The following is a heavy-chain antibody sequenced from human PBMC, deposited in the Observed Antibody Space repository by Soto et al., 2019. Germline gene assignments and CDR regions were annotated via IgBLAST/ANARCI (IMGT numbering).Heavy chain of an antibody. D-gene: IGHD2-15*01. CDR1: GFTFSSYA. CDR3: AKVGIVVVVAAKADFDY. Sequence: EVQLLESGGGLVQPGGSLRLSCAASGFTFSSYAMSWVRQAPGKGLEWVSAISGSGGSTYYADSVKGRFTISRDNSKNTRYLQMNSLRAEDTAVYYCAKVGIVVVVAAKADFDYWGQGTLVTVSS. V-gene: IGHV3-23*01. J-gene: IGHJ4*02. CDR2: ISGSGGST.